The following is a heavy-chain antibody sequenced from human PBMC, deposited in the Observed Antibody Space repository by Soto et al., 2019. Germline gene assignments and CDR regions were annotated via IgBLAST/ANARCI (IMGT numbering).Heavy chain of an antibody. Sequence: SETLSLTCTVSGASISSYFWSWIRHPPGKGLEWVAYVSYSGSPHYNPSLQSRVTVSVDTSKSQFSLEVTSLTAADTAVYYCARGGPVQPWAFDYWGQGSLVTVS. V-gene: IGHV4-59*01. J-gene: IGHJ4*02. D-gene: IGHD5-18*01. CDR1: GASISSYF. CDR3: ARGGPVQPWAFDY. CDR2: VSYSGSP.